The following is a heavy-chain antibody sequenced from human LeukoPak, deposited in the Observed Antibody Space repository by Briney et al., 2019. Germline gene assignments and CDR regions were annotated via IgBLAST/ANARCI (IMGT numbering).Heavy chain of an antibody. Sequence: PRGSLRLSCAASGFILSTYSMGWVRQAPGKGLEWVSGISGIGDRTYYADSVKGRFTISRDNSKNTLYLQMNSLRAEDTAVYYCVKSGHYSTGYLDYWGQGTLVTVSS. CDR1: GFILSTYS. CDR3: VKSGHYSTGYLDY. J-gene: IGHJ4*02. CDR2: ISGIGDRT. V-gene: IGHV3-23*01. D-gene: IGHD3-22*01.